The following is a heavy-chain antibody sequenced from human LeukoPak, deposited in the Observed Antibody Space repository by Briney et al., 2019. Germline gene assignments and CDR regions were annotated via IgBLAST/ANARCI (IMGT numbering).Heavy chain of an antibody. J-gene: IGHJ4*02. Sequence: SETLSLTCTVSGGSISSSSYYWGWIRQPPGKGLEWIGSIYYSGSTYYNPSLKSRVTISVDTSKNQFSLKLSSVTAADTAVYYCARRGFDYWGQRTLVTVSS. V-gene: IGHV4-39*01. CDR1: GGSISSSSYY. CDR3: ARRGFDY. CDR2: IYYSGST.